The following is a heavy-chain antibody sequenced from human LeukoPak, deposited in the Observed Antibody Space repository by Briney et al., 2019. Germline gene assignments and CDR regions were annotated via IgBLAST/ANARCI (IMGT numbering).Heavy chain of an antibody. Sequence: QPGGSLRLSCVASGFTFSSYWMSWVRQAPGKGLEWVANIKQDGSEKYYVDSVKGRFTISRDNAKNLLYLQMKSLRAEDTAVYYCARVDPDRVGFQHWGQGTLVTVSS. J-gene: IGHJ1*01. CDR3: ARVDPDRVGFQH. V-gene: IGHV3-7*01. D-gene: IGHD5-12*01. CDR2: IKQDGSEK. CDR1: GFTFSSYW.